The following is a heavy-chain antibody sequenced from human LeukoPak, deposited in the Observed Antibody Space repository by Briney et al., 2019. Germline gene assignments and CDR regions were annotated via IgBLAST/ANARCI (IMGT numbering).Heavy chain of an antibody. J-gene: IGHJ6*02. V-gene: IGHV3-30-3*01. CDR1: GFTFSSYA. CDR3: ARAYYYDSSGYYYVSNYYYGMDV. CDR2: ISYDGSNK. D-gene: IGHD3-22*01. Sequence: GRSLRLSCAASGFTFSSYAMHWVRQAPGKGLEWVAVISYDGSNKYYADSVKGRFTISRDNSKNTLYRQMNSLRDEDTAVYYCARAYYYDSSGYYYVSNYYYGMDVWGQGTTVTVSS.